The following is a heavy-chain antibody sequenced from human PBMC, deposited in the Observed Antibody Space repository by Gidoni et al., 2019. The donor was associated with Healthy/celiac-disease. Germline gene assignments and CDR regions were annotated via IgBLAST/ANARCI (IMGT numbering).Heavy chain of an antibody. CDR1: GGTFSSYA. V-gene: IGHV1-69*01. Sequence: QVQLVQSGAEVKKPGSSVTVSCKASGGTFSSYAISWVRQAPGQGLEWMGGIIPIFGTANYAQKFQGRVTIAADESTSTAYMELSSLRSEDTAVYYCASSAVFGVVRYYYYYGMDVWGQGTTVTVSS. CDR2: IIPIFGTA. D-gene: IGHD3-3*01. CDR3: ASSAVFGVVRYYYYYGMDV. J-gene: IGHJ6*02.